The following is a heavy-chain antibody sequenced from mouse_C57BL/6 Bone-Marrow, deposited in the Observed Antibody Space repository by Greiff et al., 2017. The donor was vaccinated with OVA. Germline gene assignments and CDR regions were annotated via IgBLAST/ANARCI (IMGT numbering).Heavy chain of an antibody. Sequence: VQLQQSGGDLVKPGGSLKLSCAASGFTFSSYGMSWVRQTPDKRLEWVATISSGGSYTYYPDSVKGRFTISRDNAKNTLYLQMSSLKSEDTAMYYCARHRGDYYGSSYAWFAYWGQGTLVTVSA. CDR1: GFTFSSYG. CDR3: ARHRGDYYGSSYAWFAY. D-gene: IGHD1-1*01. V-gene: IGHV5-6*01. J-gene: IGHJ3*01. CDR2: ISSGGSYT.